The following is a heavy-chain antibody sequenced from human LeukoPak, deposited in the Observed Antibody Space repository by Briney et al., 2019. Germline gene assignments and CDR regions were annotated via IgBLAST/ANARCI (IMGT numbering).Heavy chain of an antibody. Sequence: PGGSLRLSCVVSGFTFSKAWMRWVRQAPGRGREWVGRIKTKTDGGTIDYGAPVKRRFTISSDDSKNTLHLQMNRLKNEHTAVYYCTTDPYLGDSSGYPVDYWGQGTLVTVSS. D-gene: IGHD3-22*01. CDR3: TTDPYLGDSSGYPVDY. CDR2: IKTKTDGGTI. CDR1: GFTFSKAW. V-gene: IGHV3-15*01. J-gene: IGHJ4*02.